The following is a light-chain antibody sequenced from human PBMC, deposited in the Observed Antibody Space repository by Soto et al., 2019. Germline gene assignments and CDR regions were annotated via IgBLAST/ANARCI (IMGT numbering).Light chain of an antibody. V-gene: IGKV3-20*01. J-gene: IGKJ4*01. CDR2: GAS. Sequence: EIVLTQSPDTLSLSPGERATLSCRASQTVSSRFLALYQQKPGQAPRLLIYGASSRATGIPDRFSGSGSGTDFALTISRLEPEDFAVYYCQQYGSPLSFGGGTKVEIK. CDR3: QQYGSPLS. CDR1: QTVSSRF.